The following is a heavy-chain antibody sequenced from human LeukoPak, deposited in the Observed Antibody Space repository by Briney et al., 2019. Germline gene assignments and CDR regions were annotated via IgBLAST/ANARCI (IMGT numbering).Heavy chain of an antibody. J-gene: IGHJ5*02. CDR3: AREGSSSWLNWFDP. V-gene: IGHV4-31*03. Sequence: PSETLSLTCTVSGGSISSSSYYWSWIRQHPGKGLEWIGYIYYSGSTYYNPSLKSRVTISVDTSKNQFSLKLSSVTAADTAVYYCAREGSSSWLNWFDPWGQGTLVTVSS. CDR2: IYYSGST. D-gene: IGHD6-13*01. CDR1: GGSISSSSYY.